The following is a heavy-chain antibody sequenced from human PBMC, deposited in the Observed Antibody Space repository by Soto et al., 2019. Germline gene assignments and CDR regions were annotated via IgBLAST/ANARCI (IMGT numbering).Heavy chain of an antibody. Sequence: EVQLLESGGGLVQPGGYLSLSCAASGFTVISNYMSWFRQAPGKGLEWVSVIYSGGSTYYADAVKGRFTISRDNSKNTLYRQMNSLRVEDTAVYYWARDRVIDILHHYYYCMDVWGRGATVTVSS. D-gene: IGHD3-9*01. CDR1: GFTVISNY. CDR3: ARDRVIDILHHYYYCMDV. J-gene: IGHJ6*02. CDR2: IYSGGST. V-gene: IGHV3-66*01.